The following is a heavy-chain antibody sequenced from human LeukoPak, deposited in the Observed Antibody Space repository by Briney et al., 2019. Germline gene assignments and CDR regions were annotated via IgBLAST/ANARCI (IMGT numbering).Heavy chain of an antibody. V-gene: IGHV1-46*01. CDR3: ARAVDTAMGRLGRYYGMDV. Sequence: GASVKVSCKASGCTFTSYYMHWVRQAPGQGLEWMGIINPSGGSTSYAQKFQGRVTMTRDTSTSTVYMELSSLRSEDTAVYYCARAVDTAMGRLGRYYGMDVWGQGTTVTVSS. D-gene: IGHD5-18*01. CDR2: INPSGGST. CDR1: GCTFTSYY. J-gene: IGHJ6*02.